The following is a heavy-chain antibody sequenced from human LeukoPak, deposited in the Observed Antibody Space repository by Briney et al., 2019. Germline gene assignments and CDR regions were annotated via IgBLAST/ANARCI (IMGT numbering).Heavy chain of an antibody. D-gene: IGHD1-26*01. Sequence: GGSLRLSCAASAFTFSRYWTTWVRQAPGKGLEWVANIKQDGSEKYYVDSVEGRFTVSRDNTKNSLYLQMNSLRAEDTAVYYCTMIEWERWRGWGQGTLVTVSS. V-gene: IGHV3-7*01. CDR3: TMIEWERWRG. J-gene: IGHJ4*02. CDR2: IKQDGSEK. CDR1: AFTFSRYW.